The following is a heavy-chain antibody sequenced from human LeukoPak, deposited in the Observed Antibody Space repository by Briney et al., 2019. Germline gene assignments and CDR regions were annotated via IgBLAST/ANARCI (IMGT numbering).Heavy chain of an antibody. J-gene: IGHJ6*03. CDR1: GASVPSLC. CDR2: IYTSGST. CDR3: ARYPGVMIEGYDYYM. D-gene: IGHD3-16*01. Sequence: RSQSLSPAQPLSGASVPSLCFRSVRQPAGKGLEWIGRIYTSGSTKYNPSLKSRVTMSVDTSKNQFSLNLISVTAADTAVYYCARYPGVMIEGYDYYM. V-gene: IGHV4-4*07.